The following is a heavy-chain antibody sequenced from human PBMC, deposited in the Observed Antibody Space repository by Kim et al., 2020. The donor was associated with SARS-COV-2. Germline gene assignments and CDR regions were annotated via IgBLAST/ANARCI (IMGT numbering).Heavy chain of an antibody. V-gene: IGHV3-23*01. D-gene: IGHD7-27*01. J-gene: IGHJ4*02. Sequence: DSTYYADSVKGRFTISRDNSKNLLFLQMNSLRVEDTASYYCAKLTGGFDYWGQGTLVTVSS. CDR2: DST. CDR3: AKLTGGFDY.